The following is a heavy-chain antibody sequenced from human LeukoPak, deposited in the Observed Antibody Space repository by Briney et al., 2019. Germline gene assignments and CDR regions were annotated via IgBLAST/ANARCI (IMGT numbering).Heavy chain of an antibody. D-gene: IGHD2-15*01. CDR3: ARGGGFDV. CDR1: GFTFSIYW. J-gene: IGHJ6*02. V-gene: IGHV3-7*04. CDR2: INHNVNDN. Sequence: GGSLRLSCAASGFTFSIYWINWARHAPGKWLEWVACINHNVNDNYYVASVKGLFTISRENAKNSKYLQMSKLKAEDTAVYCCARGGGFDVWGQGAKVTDSS.